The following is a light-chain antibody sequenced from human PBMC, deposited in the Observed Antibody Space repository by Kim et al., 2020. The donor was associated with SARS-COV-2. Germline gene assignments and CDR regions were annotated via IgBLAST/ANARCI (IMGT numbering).Light chain of an antibody. Sequence: LSPGERATLSGRASQSVTNSYLAWHQQKPGQAPRLLVYGASRRATVIPDRFSGSGSGTDFTLTISRLEPEDFAGYYCQQYGNSPFTFGQGTKLEI. CDR1: QSVTNSY. V-gene: IGKV3-20*01. J-gene: IGKJ2*01. CDR2: GAS. CDR3: QQYGNSPFT.